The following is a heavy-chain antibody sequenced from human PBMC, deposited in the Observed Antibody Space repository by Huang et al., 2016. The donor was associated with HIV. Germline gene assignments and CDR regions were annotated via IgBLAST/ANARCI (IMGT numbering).Heavy chain of an antibody. J-gene: IGHJ4*02. Sequence: QLQLQESGPGLVKPSETLSLTCTVSGGSIRSDNYYLCWFRQPPGKGLEWIGSIYYCGGTYDNPSLKCRVTITVDTSKNQFSLKMRSVTAADTAVYYCARLPGSITMIRGVITDPYWGQGTLVTVSS. CDR3: ARLPGSITMIRGVITDPY. V-gene: IGHV4-39*01. CDR1: GGSIRSDNYY. CDR2: IYYCGGT. D-gene: IGHD3-10*01.